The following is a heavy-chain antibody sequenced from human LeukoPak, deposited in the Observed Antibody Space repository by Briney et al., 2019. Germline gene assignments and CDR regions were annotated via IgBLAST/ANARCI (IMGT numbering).Heavy chain of an antibody. Sequence: LGGSLRLSCEASGFIFSNYGMYWVRQAPGKGLEWVASISSRGNYIYYADSVKGRFTISRDNAKNSLILQMNSLGADDTAVYFCARDPAGIPGFTGDYFDYWGQGTLVTVSS. CDR2: ISSRGNYI. D-gene: IGHD1-20*01. J-gene: IGHJ4*02. V-gene: IGHV3-21*01. CDR1: GFIFSNYG. CDR3: ARDPAGIPGFTGDYFDY.